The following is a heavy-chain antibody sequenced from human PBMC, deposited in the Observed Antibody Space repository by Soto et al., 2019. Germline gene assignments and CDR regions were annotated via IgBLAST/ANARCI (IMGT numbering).Heavy chain of an antibody. CDR2: IIPIIGTA. V-gene: IGHV1-69*01. J-gene: IGHJ4*02. CDR1: GGTFNNYA. Sequence: QVQLVQSGAEVKKPGSSVKVSCKASGGTFNNYAISWVRQAPGQGLEWMGGIIPIIGTADYAHKFQGRLAISADEATGTTFMELSSLRSEDKALYYCASGGVDVVATSAFDYWGQGTLVTVSS. D-gene: IGHD5-12*01. CDR3: ASGGVDVVATSAFDY.